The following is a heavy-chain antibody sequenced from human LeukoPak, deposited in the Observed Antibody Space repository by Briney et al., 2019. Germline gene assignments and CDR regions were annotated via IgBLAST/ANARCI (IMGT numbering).Heavy chain of an antibody. V-gene: IGHV4-39*07. CDR2: IYYSGST. Sequence: SETLSLTCTVSGGSISSSSYYWGWIRQPPGKGLEWIGSIYYSGSTYYNPSLKSRVTISVDTSKNQFSLKLSSVTAADTAVYYCARSYSSSFGDAFDIWGQGTMVTVSS. D-gene: IGHD6-13*01. CDR3: ARSYSSSFGDAFDI. J-gene: IGHJ3*02. CDR1: GGSISSSSYY.